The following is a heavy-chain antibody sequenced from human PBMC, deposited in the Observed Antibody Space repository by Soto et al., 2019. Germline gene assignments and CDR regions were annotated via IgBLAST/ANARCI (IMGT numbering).Heavy chain of an antibody. CDR1: GYTFTSYG. V-gene: IGHV1-18*01. CDR3: SIGQYCSGECAFDI. J-gene: IGHJ3*02. CDR2: ISASNGNT. Sequence: QVPLVQSGAEVKKPWASVKVSCKASGYTFTSYGISWVRQAPGQGLEWVGWISASNGNTNYAQQLQGRVTMTTYTSPSSASMELRSLRSDDTAVYYCSIGQYCSGECAFDIWGQGTIGTVSA. D-gene: IGHD2-15*01.